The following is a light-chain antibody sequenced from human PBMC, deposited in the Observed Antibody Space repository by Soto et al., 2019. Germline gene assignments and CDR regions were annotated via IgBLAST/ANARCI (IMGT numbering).Light chain of an antibody. CDR1: SSDVGSYNL. V-gene: IGLV2-23*02. CDR2: EVS. J-gene: IGLJ7*01. Sequence: QSALTQPASVSGSPGQSITISCTGTSSDVGSYNLVSWYQQHPGKAPKLMIYEVSKRPSGVSNRFSGSKSGNTASLTISGLQAEDEADYYCCSHAGSSYAVFGGGTQLTVL. CDR3: CSHAGSSYAV.